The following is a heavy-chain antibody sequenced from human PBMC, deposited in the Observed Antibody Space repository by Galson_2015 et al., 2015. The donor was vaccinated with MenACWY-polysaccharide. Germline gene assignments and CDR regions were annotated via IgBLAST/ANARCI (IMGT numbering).Heavy chain of an antibody. D-gene: IGHD4-17*01. CDR2: INQDGSVT. V-gene: IGHV3-7*01. Sequence: SLRLSCAASQFTFSSHWMSWVRQTPGKGLEWLANINQDGSVTQYVDSGKGRFNISRDNTKSSLYLQMNSLRVEDTAMYYCACASRSVATTPSWGQGTLVTVSS. CDR1: QFTFSSHW. CDR3: ACASRSVATTPS. J-gene: IGHJ4*02.